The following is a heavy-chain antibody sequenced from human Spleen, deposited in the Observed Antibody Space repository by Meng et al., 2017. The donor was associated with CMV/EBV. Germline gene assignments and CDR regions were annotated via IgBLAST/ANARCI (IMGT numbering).Heavy chain of an antibody. D-gene: IGHD3-3*01. Sequence: ASVKVSCKASGYAFTTYDINWVRQATGQGLEWMGWMNPNRGNTDYTQKFQGRFTMTRDTSISTAYMELRRLRSDDTAVYYCARGRANSLRFLNVYFDPWGQGTLVTVSS. V-gene: IGHV1-8*01. J-gene: IGHJ5*02. CDR1: GYAFTTYD. CDR3: ARGRANSLRFLNVYFDP. CDR2: MNPNRGNT.